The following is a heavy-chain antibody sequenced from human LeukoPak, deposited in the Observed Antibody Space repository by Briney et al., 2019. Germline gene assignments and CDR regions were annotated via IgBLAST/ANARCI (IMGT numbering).Heavy chain of an antibody. CDR2: IYYSGST. Sequence: SETLSLTCTVSGGSISSYYWSWIRQPPGKGLEWIGYIYYSGSTNYNPSLKSRVTISVDTSKNQFSLKLSSVTAADTAVYYCARDGAGDAFDIWGQGTMVTVSS. CDR3: ARDGAGDAFDI. V-gene: IGHV4-59*01. CDR1: GGSISSYY. J-gene: IGHJ3*02. D-gene: IGHD1-26*01.